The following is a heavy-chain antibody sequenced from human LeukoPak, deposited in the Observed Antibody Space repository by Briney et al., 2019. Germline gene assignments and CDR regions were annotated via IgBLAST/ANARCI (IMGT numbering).Heavy chain of an antibody. V-gene: IGHV3-30*18. Sequence: GGSLRLSCAASGFTFSSYGMHWVRQAPGKGLEWVAVISYDGSNKYYADSVKGRFTISRDNSKNTLYLQMNSLRAEDTAVYHCAKDAIDYGDSGPFDYWGQGTLVTVSS. CDR2: ISYDGSNK. D-gene: IGHD4-17*01. J-gene: IGHJ4*02. CDR3: AKDAIDYGDSGPFDY. CDR1: GFTFSSYG.